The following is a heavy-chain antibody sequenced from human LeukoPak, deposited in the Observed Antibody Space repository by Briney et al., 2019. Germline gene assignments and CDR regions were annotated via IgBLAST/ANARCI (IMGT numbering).Heavy chain of an antibody. CDR2: IYTSGST. V-gene: IGHV4-61*02. D-gene: IGHD3-10*01. Sequence: SETLSLTCTVSGGSISSSSYYWSWIRQPAGKGLEWIGRIYTSGSTNYNPSLKSRVTISVDTSKNQFSLKLSSVTAADTAVYYCARATLLLFDPWGQGTLVTVSS. CDR3: ARATLLLFDP. J-gene: IGHJ5*02. CDR1: GGSISSSSYY.